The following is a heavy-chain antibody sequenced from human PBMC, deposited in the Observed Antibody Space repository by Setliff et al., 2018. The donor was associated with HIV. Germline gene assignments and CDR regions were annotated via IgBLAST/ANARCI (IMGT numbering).Heavy chain of an antibody. Sequence: PGGSLRLSCEASGFTVSSSYMAWVRLAPGQGLEWVSGVHREGDTHYADSVRGRFTVSRDSSKNTVYLQMTSLRPEDTAVYYCAGRRADAASFDYWGQGTLVTVSS. J-gene: IGHJ4*02. V-gene: IGHV3-66*02. CDR1: GFTVSSSY. CDR2: VHREGDT. CDR3: AGRRADAASFDY. D-gene: IGHD6-13*01.